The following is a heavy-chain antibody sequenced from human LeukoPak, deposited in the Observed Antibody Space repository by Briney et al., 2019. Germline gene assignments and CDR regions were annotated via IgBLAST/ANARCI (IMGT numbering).Heavy chain of an antibody. J-gene: IGHJ6*02. CDR3: ARFGFSGTMDV. D-gene: IGHD3-10*01. Sequence: PGGSLRLSCAASGFIFTNYWMSWVRQAPGEVLEWVANIKNDESEKYYVGSVKGRFTISRDNAKNLVYLQMNSLRGEYTAVYYCARFGFSGTMDVWGQGTAVTVSS. CDR2: IKNDESEK. V-gene: IGHV3-7*01. CDR1: GFIFTNYW.